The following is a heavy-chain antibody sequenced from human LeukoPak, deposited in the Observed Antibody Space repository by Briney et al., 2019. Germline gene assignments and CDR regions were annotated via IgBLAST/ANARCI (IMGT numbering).Heavy chain of an antibody. Sequence: PSETLSLTCAVYGGSFSGYYWSWIRQPPGKGLEWIGEINHSGSTNYNPSLKSRVTISVDTSKNQFSLNLSSVPAADTAVYYCARGRPVFDYWGQGTLVTVSS. CDR2: INHSGST. CDR1: GGSFSGYY. CDR3: ARGRPVFDY. J-gene: IGHJ4*02. V-gene: IGHV4-34*01.